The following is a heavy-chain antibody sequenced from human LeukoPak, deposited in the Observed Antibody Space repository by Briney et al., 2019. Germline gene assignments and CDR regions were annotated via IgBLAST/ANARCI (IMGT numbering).Heavy chain of an antibody. D-gene: IGHD5-12*01. CDR1: GGSFSGYY. CDR2: INHSGST. J-gene: IGHJ4*02. CDR3: ARRGSSSGYDYSDY. Sequence: SETLSLTCAVYGGSFSGYYWSWIRQPPGKGLEWIGEINHSGSTNYNPSLKSRVTISVDTSKNQFSLKVTSVTVADTAVYYCARRGSSSGYDYSDYWGQGTLVTVS. V-gene: IGHV4-34*01.